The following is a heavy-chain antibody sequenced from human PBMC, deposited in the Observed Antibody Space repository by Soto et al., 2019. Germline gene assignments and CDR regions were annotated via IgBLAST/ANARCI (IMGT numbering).Heavy chain of an antibody. CDR1: GYTFTGYY. J-gene: IGHJ4*02. Sequence: QVQLVQSGAEVKKPGASVKVSCKASGYTFTGYYMHWVRQAPGQGLEWMGWINPNSGGTNYAQKFQGAATMPRDRSISTAYKELSSVRSDETAVYYCARERPGIAAAREPGGFDSWGQGTLVTVSS. CDR3: ARERPGIAAAREPGGFDS. V-gene: IGHV1-2*02. CDR2: INPNSGGT. D-gene: IGHD6-13*01.